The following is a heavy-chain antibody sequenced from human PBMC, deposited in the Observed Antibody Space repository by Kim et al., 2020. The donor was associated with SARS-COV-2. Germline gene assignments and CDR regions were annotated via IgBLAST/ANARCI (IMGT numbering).Heavy chain of an antibody. CDR1: GFTFSDKF. CDR3: VRVRTSSGDDFDF. J-gene: IGHJ3*01. Sequence: GGSLRLSCAASGFTFSDKFMSWIRQAPGKGLEWVSYISSSGGYTNYADSVKGRFTISRDNAKSSLYLQMNSLRAEDTAVYYCVRVRTSSGDDFDFWGQGTMDTVSS. V-gene: IGHV3-11*05. CDR2: ISSSGGYT. D-gene: IGHD2-2*01.